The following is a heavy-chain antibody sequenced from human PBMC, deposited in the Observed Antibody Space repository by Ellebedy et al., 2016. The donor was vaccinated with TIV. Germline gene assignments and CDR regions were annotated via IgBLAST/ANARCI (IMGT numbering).Heavy chain of an antibody. D-gene: IGHD1-20*01. V-gene: IGHV1-69*13. Sequence: SVKVSXXASGGTFSSYAISWVRQAPGQGLEWMGGIIPIFGTANYAQKFQGRVTITADESTSTAYMELSSLRSEDTAVYYCARGNWNYHYMDVWGKGTTVTVSS. J-gene: IGHJ6*03. CDR3: ARGNWNYHYMDV. CDR2: IIPIFGTA. CDR1: GGTFSSYA.